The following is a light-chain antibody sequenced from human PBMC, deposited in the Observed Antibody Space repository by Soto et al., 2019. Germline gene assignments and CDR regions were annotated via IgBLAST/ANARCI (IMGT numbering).Light chain of an antibody. J-gene: IGKJ4*01. V-gene: IGKV3-15*01. CDR1: QSISSY. CDR3: QQYNDWPRRLT. Sequence: DIVLTKSPATLSLSTGKRATLSCRASQSISSYLAWYQQKPGQAPRLLIYGASTRATGIPARFSGSGSGTEFTLTISSLQSEDFAVYYCQQYNDWPRRLTFGGGTKVDIK. CDR2: GAS.